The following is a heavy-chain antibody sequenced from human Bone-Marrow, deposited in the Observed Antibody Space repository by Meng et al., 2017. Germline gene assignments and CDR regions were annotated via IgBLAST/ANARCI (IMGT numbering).Heavy chain of an antibody. J-gene: IGHJ1*01. V-gene: IGHV3-33*03. CDR2: IWYDGNNK. Sequence: GESLKISCTASGFTFSIHGMHWVRQAPGKGLEWVAVIWYDGNNKYYAESVKGRFIISRDNAKNSLYLQMNSLRAEDTALYYCAKGSGYFPEYFQHWGQGTLVTVSS. D-gene: IGHD3-22*01. CDR1: GFTFSIHG. CDR3: AKGSGYFPEYFQH.